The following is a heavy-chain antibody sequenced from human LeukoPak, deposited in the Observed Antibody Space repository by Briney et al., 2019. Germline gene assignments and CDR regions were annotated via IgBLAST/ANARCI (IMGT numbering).Heavy chain of an antibody. CDR2: ISGSGGST. CDR1: GFTFSSYA. V-gene: IGHV3-23*01. Sequence: GGSLRLSCAASGFTFSSYAMSWVRQAPGKGLEWVSAISGSGGSTYYADFVKGRFTISRDNSKNTLYLQMNSLRAEDTAVYYCASRLDYYDSSGYYGADYWGQGTLVTVSS. J-gene: IGHJ4*02. CDR3: ASRLDYYDSSGYYGADY. D-gene: IGHD3-22*01.